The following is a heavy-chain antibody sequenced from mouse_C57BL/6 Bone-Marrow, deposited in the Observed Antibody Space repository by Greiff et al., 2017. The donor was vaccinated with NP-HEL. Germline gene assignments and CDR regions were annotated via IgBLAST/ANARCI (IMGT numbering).Heavy chain of an antibody. V-gene: IGHV2-2*01. J-gene: IGHJ4*01. CDR3: ARKALYDGYYDYAMDY. Sequence: VKLMESGPGLVQPSQSLSITCTVSGFSLTSYGVHWVRQSPGKGLEWLGVIWSGGSTDYNAAFISRLSISKDNSKSQVFFKMNSLQADDTAIYYCARKALYDGYYDYAMDYWGQGTSVTVSS. CDR1: GFSLTSYG. CDR2: IWSGGST. D-gene: IGHD2-3*01.